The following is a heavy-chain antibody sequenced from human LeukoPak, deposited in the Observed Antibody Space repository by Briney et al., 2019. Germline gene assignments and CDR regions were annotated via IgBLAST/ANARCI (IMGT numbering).Heavy chain of an antibody. Sequence: ASAKVSCKASGGTFSSYAISWVRQAPGQGLEWMGGIIPIFGTANYAQKFQGRVTITADKSTSTAYMELSSLRAEDTAVYYCATDRPGGGWSFDSWGQGTLVTVSS. D-gene: IGHD6-19*01. CDR1: GGTFSSYA. J-gene: IGHJ4*02. V-gene: IGHV1-69*06. CDR2: IIPIFGTA. CDR3: ATDRPGGGWSFDS.